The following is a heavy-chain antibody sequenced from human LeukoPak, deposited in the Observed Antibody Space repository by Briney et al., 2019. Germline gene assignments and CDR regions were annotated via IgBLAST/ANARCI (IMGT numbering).Heavy chain of an antibody. Sequence: AGGSLRLSCAASGFTFSSYWMHWVRQAPGKGLVWVSRINSDGSSTSYADSVKGRFTISRDNAKNTLYLQMNSLRAEGTAVYYCARETYSSGWYEDYWGQGTLVTVSS. V-gene: IGHV3-74*01. CDR3: ARETYSSGWYEDY. CDR1: GFTFSSYW. J-gene: IGHJ4*02. D-gene: IGHD6-19*01. CDR2: INSDGSST.